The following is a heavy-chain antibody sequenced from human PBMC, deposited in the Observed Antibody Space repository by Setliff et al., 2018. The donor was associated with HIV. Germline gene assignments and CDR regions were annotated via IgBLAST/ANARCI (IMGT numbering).Heavy chain of an antibody. Sequence: SETLSLTCAVYGGSFNGYYWSWIRQPPGKGLEWIGEINHSGSTNYNPSLKSRVTMSVDKSKNQFSLRLSSVTAADTAVYYCARGVPMVRGAYLLDYWGQGTLVTVSS. J-gene: IGHJ4*02. CDR2: INHSGST. V-gene: IGHV4-34*01. D-gene: IGHD3-10*01. CDR3: ARGVPMVRGAYLLDY. CDR1: GGSFNGYY.